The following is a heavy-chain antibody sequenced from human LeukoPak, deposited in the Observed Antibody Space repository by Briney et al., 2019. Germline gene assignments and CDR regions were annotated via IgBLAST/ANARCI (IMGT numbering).Heavy chain of an antibody. D-gene: IGHD6-19*01. CDR1: GFTFSSYA. V-gene: IGHV3-23*01. J-gene: IGHJ4*02. CDR2: FSGRGGST. CDR3: AKVWYSSGWYRENYFDY. Sequence: GSLRLSCAASGFTFSSYALSWVRQAPGKGLGGVSAFSGRGGSTYYAGSVRGGFTSSRANSKNTLYLQMNSLRAEDTAVYYCAKVWYSSGWYRENYFDYWGQGTLVTVSS.